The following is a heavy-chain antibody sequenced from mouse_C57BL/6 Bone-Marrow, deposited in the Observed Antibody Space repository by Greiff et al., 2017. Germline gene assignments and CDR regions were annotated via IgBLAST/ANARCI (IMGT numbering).Heavy chain of an antibody. D-gene: IGHD1-1*01. J-gene: IGHJ4*01. CDR1: GYAFTSYW. Sequence: QVQLQQSGAELVKPGASVKISCKASGYAFTSYWMNWVKQRPGKGLEWIGQIYPGDGDTNYNEKFKGKDTLTADKSSSTAYMQLSSLTSEDSAVYFCASHRFTTMDYWGQGTSVTVSS. CDR3: ASHRFTTMDY. V-gene: IGHV1-80*01. CDR2: IYPGDGDT.